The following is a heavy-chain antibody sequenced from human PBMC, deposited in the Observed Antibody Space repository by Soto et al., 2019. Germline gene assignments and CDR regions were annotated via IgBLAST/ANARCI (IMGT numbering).Heavy chain of an antibody. Sequence: ASVKVSCKASGYTFTSYDINWVRQATGQGLEWMGWMNPNSGNTGYAQKFQGRVTMTRNTSISTAYMELSSLKTEDTAVYYCTGCILDSSGWYPVEWFDPWGQGTLVTVSS. CDR1: GYTFTSYD. D-gene: IGHD6-19*01. V-gene: IGHV1-8*01. J-gene: IGHJ5*02. CDR2: MNPNSGNT. CDR3: TGCILDSSGWYPVEWFDP.